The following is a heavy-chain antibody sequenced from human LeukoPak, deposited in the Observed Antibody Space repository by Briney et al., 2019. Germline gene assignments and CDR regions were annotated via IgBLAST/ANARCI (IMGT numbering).Heavy chain of an antibody. CDR1: EFTVSSYW. CDR3: ASRYYDSSGYYY. Sequence: GGSLRLSCAASEFTVSSYWMSWVRQAPGKGLEWVANIKQDGSEKYYVDSVKGRFTISRDNAKNSLYLQMNSLRAEDTAVYYCASRYYDSSGYYYWGQGTLVTVSS. CDR2: IKQDGSEK. V-gene: IGHV3-7*01. D-gene: IGHD3-22*01. J-gene: IGHJ4*02.